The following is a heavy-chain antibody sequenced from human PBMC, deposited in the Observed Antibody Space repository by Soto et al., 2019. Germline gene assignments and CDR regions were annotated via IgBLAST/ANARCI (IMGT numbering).Heavy chain of an antibody. D-gene: IGHD7-27*01. J-gene: IGHJ3*02. V-gene: IGHV2-5*02. CDR3: AHSETGERGDAFDI. Sequence: QITLKESGPTLVKPTQTLTLTCTFSGFSLSTSGVGVGWIRQPPGKALEWLALIYWDDDKRYSPSLKSRLTITKDTSKNQVVLTMTNMDPVDTATYDCAHSETGERGDAFDIWGQGTMVTVSS. CDR2: IYWDDDK. CDR1: GFSLSTSGVG.